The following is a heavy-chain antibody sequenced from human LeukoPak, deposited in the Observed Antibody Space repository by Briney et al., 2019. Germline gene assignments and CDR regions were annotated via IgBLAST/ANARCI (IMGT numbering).Heavy chain of an antibody. J-gene: IGHJ4*02. CDR3: ARAQRYSSSWYYFDY. CDR1: GFTFSSYW. D-gene: IGHD6-13*01. Sequence: GGSLRLSCAASGFTFSSYWMSWVRQAPGKGLELVANIKQDGSEKYYVDSVKGRFTISRDNAKNSLYLQMNSLRAEDTAVYYCARAQRYSSSWYYFDYWGQGTLVTVSS. V-gene: IGHV3-7*04. CDR2: IKQDGSEK.